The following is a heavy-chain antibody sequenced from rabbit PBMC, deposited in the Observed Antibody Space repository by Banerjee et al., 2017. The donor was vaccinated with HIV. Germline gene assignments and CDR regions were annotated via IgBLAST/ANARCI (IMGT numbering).Heavy chain of an antibody. CDR2: IDVGSSGAT. CDR1: GFTIRSNYW. Sequence: QEQLEESGGDLVKPVGSLTLTCTASGFTIRSNYWICWVRQAPGKGPEWIACIDVGSSGATYYASWAKGRFTISKTSSTTVTLQMTSLTAADTATYFCARGDTMIMVSCYFTLWGPGTLVTVS. CDR3: ARGDTMIMVSCYFTL. D-gene: IGHD2-1*01. V-gene: IGHV1S45*01. J-gene: IGHJ4*01.